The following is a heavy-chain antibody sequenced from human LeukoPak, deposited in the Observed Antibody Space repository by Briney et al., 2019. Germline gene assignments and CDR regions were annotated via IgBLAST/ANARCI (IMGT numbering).Heavy chain of an antibody. D-gene: IGHD3-22*01. J-gene: IGHJ4*02. CDR2: ITSSSTYI. V-gene: IGHV3-21*01. CDR1: GFTFSSYS. CDR3: ARHVVAVGFDY. Sequence: GGSLRLSCAASGFTFSSYSLNWVRQAPGKGLEWVSSITSSSTYIYYADSVKGRFTISRDNAKNSLYLQMNSLRAEDTAVYYCARHVVAVGFDYWGQGTLVTVSS.